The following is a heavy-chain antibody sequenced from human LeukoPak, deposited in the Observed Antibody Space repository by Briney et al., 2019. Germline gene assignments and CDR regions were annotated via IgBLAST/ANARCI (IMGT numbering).Heavy chain of an antibody. V-gene: IGHV4-4*07. Sequence: KTSETLSLTCTVSGGSISSYYWSWIRQPAGKGLEWIGRIYTSGSTNHNPSLKSRVTMSVDTSKNQFSLKLSSVTAADTAVYYCARDAYDSSGYSAFDIWGQGTMVTVSS. CDR2: IYTSGST. D-gene: IGHD3-22*01. J-gene: IGHJ3*02. CDR1: GGSISSYY. CDR3: ARDAYDSSGYSAFDI.